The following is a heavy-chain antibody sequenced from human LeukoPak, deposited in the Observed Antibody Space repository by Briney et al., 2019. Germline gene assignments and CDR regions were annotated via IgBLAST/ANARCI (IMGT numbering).Heavy chain of an antibody. Sequence: PGGSLRLSCAASGFTFSSYSMKWVRQAPGKGVEWVAVISYDGSKKYYADSVKGRFTISRDNSKNTLYLQMNSLRAEDTAVYYCAKDLEGTPFDYWGQGTLVTVSS. V-gene: IGHV3-30*18. CDR1: GFTFSSYS. CDR2: ISYDGSKK. D-gene: IGHD3-3*01. J-gene: IGHJ4*02. CDR3: AKDLEGTPFDY.